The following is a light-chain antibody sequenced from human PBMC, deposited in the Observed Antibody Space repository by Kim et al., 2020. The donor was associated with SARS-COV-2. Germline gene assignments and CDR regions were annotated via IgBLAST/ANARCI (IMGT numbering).Light chain of an antibody. CDR2: GAS. CDR3: QQYNNWPRT. V-gene: IGKV3-15*01. Sequence: EIVMTQSPATLSVSPGERATLSCRASQSVSSNLAWYQKKPGQAPRLLIYGASTRATGIPARFSGSGSGTEFTLTISSLQSEDFVVYYCQQYNNWPRTFGQGTKVDIK. CDR1: QSVSSN. J-gene: IGKJ1*01.